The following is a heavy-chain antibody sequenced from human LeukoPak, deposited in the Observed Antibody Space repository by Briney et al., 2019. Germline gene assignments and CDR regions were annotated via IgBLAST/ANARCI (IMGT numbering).Heavy chain of an antibody. J-gene: IGHJ3*02. CDR1: GFTFSSYA. V-gene: IGHV3-30*04. D-gene: IGHD1-1*01. Sequence: GGSLRLSCAASGFTFSSYAMHWVRQAPGKGLEWVAVISYDGSNKYYADSVKGRFTISRDNSKNTLYLQMNSLRAEDTAVYYCAKKSYTNDAFDIWGQGTMVTVSS. CDR2: ISYDGSNK. CDR3: AKKSYTNDAFDI.